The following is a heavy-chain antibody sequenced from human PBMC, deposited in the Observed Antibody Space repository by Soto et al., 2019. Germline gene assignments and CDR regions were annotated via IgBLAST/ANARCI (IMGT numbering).Heavy chain of an antibody. D-gene: IGHD3-9*01. V-gene: IGHV5-51*01. CDR1: GYSFTSYW. J-gene: IGHJ4*02. CDR2: IYPGDSDA. Sequence: GESLQISCPSSGYSFTSYWIGWVRQMPGKGLEWMGIIYPGDSDARYSPSFQGQVTISVDTSISTAYLQWSSLKASDTAMYYCASRPDYNILTGYFDYFDYWGQGTLVTTSS. CDR3: ASRPDYNILTGYFDYFDY.